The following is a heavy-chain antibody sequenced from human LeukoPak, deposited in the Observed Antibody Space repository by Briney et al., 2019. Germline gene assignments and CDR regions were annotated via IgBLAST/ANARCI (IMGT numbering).Heavy chain of an antibody. Sequence: AWVKVSSVAPIDTLCVYAISCLPDAPRQGVEWGGGLIALSHKAHYGQKFRARDTTTQDESTSAVYMEMSSLRSEDTAVYCCARWLHAFDDWGQGTLVTVSS. D-gene: IGHD5-12*01. CDR2: LIALSHKA. CDR3: ARWLHAFDD. V-gene: IGHV1-69*01. J-gene: IGHJ4*02. CDR1: IDTLCVYA.